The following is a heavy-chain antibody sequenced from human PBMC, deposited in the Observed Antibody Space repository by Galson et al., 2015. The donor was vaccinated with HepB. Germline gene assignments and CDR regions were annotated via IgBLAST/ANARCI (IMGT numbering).Heavy chain of an antibody. J-gene: IGHJ5*02. CDR3: AKDSEYPLLFRGNWFDP. D-gene: IGHD2-2*01. CDR2: INPNSGGT. CDR1: GYTFTGYY. Sequence: SVKVSCKASGYTFTGYYMHWVRQAPGQGLEWMGWINPNSGGTNYAQNFQGRVTMTRDTSISTAYMELSRLRSDDTAVYYCAKDSEYPLLFRGNWFDPWGQGTLVTVSS. V-gene: IGHV1-2*02.